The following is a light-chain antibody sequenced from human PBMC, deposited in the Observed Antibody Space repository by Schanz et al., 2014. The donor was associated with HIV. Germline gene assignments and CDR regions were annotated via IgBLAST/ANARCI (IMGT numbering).Light chain of an antibody. CDR2: RNN. J-gene: IGLJ2*01. CDR3: SSYAGNSNNLNVV. V-gene: IGLV1-47*01. CDR1: SSDIGRNH. Sequence: QSVLTQPPSATGTPGQRVTISCSGSSSDIGRNHVFWYQLLPGTAPKLLIYRNNQRPSGVPDRFSGSKSGNTASLTVSGLQAEDEADYYCSSYAGNSNNLNVVFGGGTKLTVL.